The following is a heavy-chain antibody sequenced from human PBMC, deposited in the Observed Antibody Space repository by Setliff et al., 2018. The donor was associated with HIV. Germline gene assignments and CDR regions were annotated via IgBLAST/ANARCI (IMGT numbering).Heavy chain of an antibody. J-gene: IGHJ4*02. CDR2: IYYTGIP. CDR1: GGSISSHY. Sequence: ASETLSLTCTVSGGSISSHYWSWIRRPPGKGLEWVGLIYYTGIPTYNPSLSSRVTISVDTSKNQFSLKLRSVTVADTAVYFCARGPVVGFDSWGQGTLVTVSS. D-gene: IGHD2-15*01. V-gene: IGHV4-59*11. CDR3: ARGPVVGFDS.